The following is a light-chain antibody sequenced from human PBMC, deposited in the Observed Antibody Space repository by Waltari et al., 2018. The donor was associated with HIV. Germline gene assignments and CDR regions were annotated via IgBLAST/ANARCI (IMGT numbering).Light chain of an antibody. CDR3: QQYYSTLFT. V-gene: IGKV4-1*01. CDR1: KSVLYSSNNKNY. CDR2: WAS. Sequence: DIVMTQSPDSLAVSLGARATINCTTSKSVLYSSNNKNYLAWYQQKPGQPPKLLIYWASTRESGVPDRFSGSGSGTDFTLTISSLQAEDVAVYYCQQYYSTLFTFGPGTKVDIK. J-gene: IGKJ3*01.